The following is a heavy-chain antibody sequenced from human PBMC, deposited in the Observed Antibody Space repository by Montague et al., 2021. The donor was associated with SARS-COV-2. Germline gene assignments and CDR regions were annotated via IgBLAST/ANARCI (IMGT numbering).Heavy chain of an antibody. CDR2: VSYSSTYI. CDR3: VRDQSPMGFDY. D-gene: IGHD5-24*01. V-gene: IGHV3-21*03. Sequence: GSLRLSCAASGFTLSNYNMNWIRQAPGKGLEWVSSVSYSSTYIYYADSVKGRLSISRDNAQNSLSLQMNNLRADDTAVYYCVRDQSPMGFDYWGQGTLVTVSS. CDR1: GFTLSNYN. J-gene: IGHJ4*02.